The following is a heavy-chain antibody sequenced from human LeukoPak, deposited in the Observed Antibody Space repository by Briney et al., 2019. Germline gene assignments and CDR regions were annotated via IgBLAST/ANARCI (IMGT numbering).Heavy chain of an antibody. J-gene: IGHJ5*02. CDR1: GYSISSGYY. CDR2: IYHSGST. CDR3: ARRVTTVTTSWFDP. V-gene: IGHV4-38-2*02. D-gene: IGHD4-11*01. Sequence: SETLSLTCSVSGYSISSGYYWGWIRQPPGKGLEYIGNIYHSGSTYYSPSLKSRVTISVDTSSNQFSLKVYSVTAADTAVYFCARRVTTVTTSWFDPWGQGTLVTVPS.